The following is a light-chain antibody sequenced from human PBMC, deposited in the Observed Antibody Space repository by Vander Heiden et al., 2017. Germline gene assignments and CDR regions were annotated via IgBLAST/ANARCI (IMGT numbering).Light chain of an antibody. CDR1: QSVSSN. CDR3: QQYKNWPHLT. J-gene: IGKJ3*01. V-gene: IGKV3-15*01. CDR2: GAS. Sequence: EIVMTQSPATLSVSPGERATLSCRASQSVSSNLAWYQQKPGQAPRLLIYGASTRATGIPARFSGSGYGTEFTLTISSLQSEDFAVYYCQQYKNWPHLTFGPGTKVDIK.